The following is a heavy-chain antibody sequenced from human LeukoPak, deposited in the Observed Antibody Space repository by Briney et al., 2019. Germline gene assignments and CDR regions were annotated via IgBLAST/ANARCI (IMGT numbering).Heavy chain of an antibody. Sequence: ASVKVSCKASGYTFTSYYMYWVRQAPGQGLEWMGIINPSRGSTSYAQKFQGRVTMTRDTSTSTVYMELSSLRSEDTAVYYCASPGDSIRRAAASNAFDIWGQGTMVTVSS. CDR2: INPSRGST. CDR1: GYTFTSYY. J-gene: IGHJ3*02. V-gene: IGHV1-46*01. CDR3: ASPGDSIRRAAASNAFDI. D-gene: IGHD3-22*01.